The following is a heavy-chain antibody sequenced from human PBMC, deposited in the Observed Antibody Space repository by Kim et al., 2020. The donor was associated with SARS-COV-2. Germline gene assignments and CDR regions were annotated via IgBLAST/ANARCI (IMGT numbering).Heavy chain of an antibody. Sequence: ASVKVSCKASGYTFTSYAMHWVRQAPGQRLEWMGWINAGNGNTKYSQKFQGRVTITRDTSASTAYMELSSLRSEDTAVYYCASEYSSSWYYYYGMDVWGQGTTVTVSS. D-gene: IGHD6-13*01. CDR3: ASEYSSSWYYYYGMDV. V-gene: IGHV1-3*01. CDR1: GYTFTSYA. CDR2: INAGNGNT. J-gene: IGHJ6*02.